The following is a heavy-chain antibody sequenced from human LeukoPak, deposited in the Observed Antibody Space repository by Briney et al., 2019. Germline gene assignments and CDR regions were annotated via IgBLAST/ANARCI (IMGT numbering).Heavy chain of an antibody. CDR1: GFTVSSNY. Sequence: PGGSLRISCAASGFTVSSNYMSWVRQAPGKGLEWVSVIYSGGSTYYADSVKGRFTISRDNSKNTLYLQMNSLRAEDTAVYYCARDNSDYHDAFDIWGQGTMVTVSS. CDR3: ARDNSDYHDAFDI. D-gene: IGHD1-7*01. CDR2: IYSGGST. J-gene: IGHJ3*02. V-gene: IGHV3-66*01.